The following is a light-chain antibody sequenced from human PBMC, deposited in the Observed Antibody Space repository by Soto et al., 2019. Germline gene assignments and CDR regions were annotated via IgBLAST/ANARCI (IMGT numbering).Light chain of an antibody. Sequence: DIQMTQSPSALSASVGDSVTISCRASQGVSSKVNWYQQKPGRAPKLLIHSASTLLSGVSTRFSGRRSGTDFTLTINRLQPEDFASYFCQQTYTTPLTFGGGTKVEIK. CDR2: SAS. V-gene: IGKV1-39*01. CDR3: QQTYTTPLT. J-gene: IGKJ4*01. CDR1: QGVSSK.